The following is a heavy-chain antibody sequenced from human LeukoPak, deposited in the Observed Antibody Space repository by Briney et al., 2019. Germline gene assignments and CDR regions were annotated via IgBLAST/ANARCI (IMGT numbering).Heavy chain of an antibody. CDR1: GLTFSSYA. CDR3: ATGGYCSSTSCYFLDY. CDR2: ISGSGGST. J-gene: IGHJ4*02. V-gene: IGHV3-23*01. D-gene: IGHD2-2*01. Sequence: GGSLRLSCAASGLTFSSYAMSWVRQAPGKGLEWVLAISGSGGSTYYADSVKGRFTIYRDNSKNTLYLQMNSLRAEDTAVYYCATGGYCSSTSCYFLDYWGQGTLVTVSS.